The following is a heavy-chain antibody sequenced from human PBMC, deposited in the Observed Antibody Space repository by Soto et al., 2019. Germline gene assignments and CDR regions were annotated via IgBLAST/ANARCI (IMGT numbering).Heavy chain of an antibody. CDR2: IRSKANSYAT. CDR1: GFTFSGSA. CDR3: TRIALGYSSSSGWFDP. J-gene: IGHJ5*02. V-gene: IGHV3-73*02. D-gene: IGHD6-6*01. Sequence: EVQLVESGGGLVQPGGSLKLSCAASGFTFSGSAMHWVRQASGKGLEWVGRIRSKANSYATAYAASVKGRFTISRDDSKNTAYLQMNSLKTEATAVYYCTRIALGYSSSSGWFDPWGQGTLVTVSS.